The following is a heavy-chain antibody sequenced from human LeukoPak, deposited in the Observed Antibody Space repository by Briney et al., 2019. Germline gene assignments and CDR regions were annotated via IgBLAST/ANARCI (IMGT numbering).Heavy chain of an antibody. CDR1: GGSISSYY. CDR2: IYTSGST. Sequence: PSETLSRTCTVSGGSISSYYWSWIRQPAGKGLEWIGRIYTSGSTNYNASLKSRVSMSVDTSKNQFSLKLSSVTAADTAVFYCARENSGSYREFDYWGQGTLVTVSS. V-gene: IGHV4-4*07. D-gene: IGHD1-26*01. J-gene: IGHJ4*02. CDR3: ARENSGSYREFDY.